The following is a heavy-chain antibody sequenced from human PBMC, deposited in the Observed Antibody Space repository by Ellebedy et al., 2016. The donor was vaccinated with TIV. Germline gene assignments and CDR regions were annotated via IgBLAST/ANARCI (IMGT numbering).Heavy chain of an antibody. V-gene: IGHV4-59*01. CDR2: IYYSGST. D-gene: IGHD3-22*01. Sequence: GSLRLSCTVSGGSISSYYWSWIRQPPGKGLEWIWYIYYSGSTNYNPSLKSRVTISVDTSKNQFSLKLSSVTAADTAVYYCARASLLYYYDSSGYVFDYWGQGTLVTVSS. CDR1: GGSISSYY. J-gene: IGHJ4*02. CDR3: ARASLLYYYDSSGYVFDY.